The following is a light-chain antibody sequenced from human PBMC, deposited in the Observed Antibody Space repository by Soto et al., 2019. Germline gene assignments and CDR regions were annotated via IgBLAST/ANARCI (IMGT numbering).Light chain of an antibody. CDR2: EVV. CDR3: KSYAGSNTDV. Sequence: QSALTQPPSASGSPGQSVTISCTGTKSDIGVYDFVSWYQQHPGKAPRLIIYEVVQRPSGVPDRFSGSKSGNTASLTVSGLQAADEADYFCKSYAGSNTDVFGSGTQLTVL. CDR1: KSDIGVYDF. V-gene: IGLV2-8*01. J-gene: IGLJ7*01.